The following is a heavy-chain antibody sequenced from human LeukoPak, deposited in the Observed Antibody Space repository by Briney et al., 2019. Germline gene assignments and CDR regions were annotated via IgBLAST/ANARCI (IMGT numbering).Heavy chain of an antibody. Sequence: GGSLRLSCAASGFTVSSNYMSWVRQAPGKGLEWVSVIYSGGSTYYADSVKGRFTISRDNSKNTLSLQLNSLRPEDTALYYCAKHFCTGLDCSLFDSWGQGTLVTVSS. J-gene: IGHJ4*02. D-gene: IGHD3/OR15-3a*01. CDR3: AKHFCTGLDCSLFDS. CDR1: GFTVSSNY. V-gene: IGHV3-53*01. CDR2: IYSGGST.